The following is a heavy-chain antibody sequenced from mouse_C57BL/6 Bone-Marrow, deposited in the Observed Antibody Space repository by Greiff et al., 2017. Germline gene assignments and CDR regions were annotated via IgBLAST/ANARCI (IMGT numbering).Heavy chain of an antibody. CDR3: AKGHYYYGSTHFDY. V-gene: IGHV1-61*01. Sequence: VQLQQPGAELVRPGSSVKLSCKASGYTFTSYWMDWVKQRPGQGLEWIGNIYPSDSETHYNQKFKDKATLTVDKSSSTAYMQLSSLTSEDSAVYYCAKGHYYYGSTHFDYWGQGTTLTVSS. CDR1: GYTFTSYW. D-gene: IGHD1-1*01. J-gene: IGHJ2*01. CDR2: IYPSDSET.